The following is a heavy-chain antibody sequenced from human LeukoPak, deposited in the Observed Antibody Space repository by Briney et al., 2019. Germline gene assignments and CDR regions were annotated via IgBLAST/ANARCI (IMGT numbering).Heavy chain of an antibody. J-gene: IGHJ4*02. CDR3: AKANAGYSSSWYSRYYFDY. D-gene: IGHD6-13*01. CDR1: GFTFSSYA. CDR2: IRYDGSNK. Sequence: GGSLRLSCAASGFTFSSYAMTWVRQAPGKGLEWVAFIRYDGSNKYYADSVKGRFTISRDNSKNTLYLQMNSLRAEDTAVYYCAKANAGYSSSWYSRYYFDYWGQGTLVTVSS. V-gene: IGHV3-30*02.